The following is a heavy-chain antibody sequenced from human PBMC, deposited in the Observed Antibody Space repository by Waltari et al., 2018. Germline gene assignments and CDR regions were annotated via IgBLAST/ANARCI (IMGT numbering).Heavy chain of an antibody. CDR1: GFTFSSYW. CDR2: IRQEGSEK. Sequence: EVQLVESGGGLVQPGGSLRPSCAASGFTFSSYWMRWVGQAPGKGLEWGANIRQEGSEKYYVDSVKGRFTISRDNAKNSLYLQMNSLRAEDTAVYYCARVTGDFWSGYIFDYWGQGTLVTVSS. J-gene: IGHJ4*02. CDR3: ARVTGDFWSGYIFDY. V-gene: IGHV3-7*04. D-gene: IGHD3-3*01.